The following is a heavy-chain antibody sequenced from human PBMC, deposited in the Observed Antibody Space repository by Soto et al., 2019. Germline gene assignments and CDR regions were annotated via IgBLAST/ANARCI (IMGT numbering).Heavy chain of an antibody. Sequence: GGSLRLSCAASGFTFSNAWMSWVRQAPGKGLEWVGRIKSKTDGGTTDYAAPVKGRFTISRDDSKNTLYLQMNSLKTEDTAVYFCTTEDYALFYYYYMDVWGKGTTVTVSS. D-gene: IGHD4-17*01. CDR3: TTEDYALFYYYYMDV. J-gene: IGHJ6*03. CDR2: IKSKTDGGTT. V-gene: IGHV3-15*01. CDR1: GFTFSNAW.